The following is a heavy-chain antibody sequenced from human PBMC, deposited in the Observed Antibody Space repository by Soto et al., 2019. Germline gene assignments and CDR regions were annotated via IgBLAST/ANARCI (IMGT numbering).Heavy chain of an antibody. CDR3: AKTKTPHVRNGMDV. J-gene: IGHJ6*02. Sequence: QVRLQESGPGLVRPSQTLSLTCTVSADSLSSGGYYCSWIRQLPGKGLEWIGFIYYSGSTFSNPCHRSRVTMSADAPKNQICLKLSSVTAADTDVYYCAKTKTPHVRNGMDVWGQGTTVTVSS. CDR1: ADSLSSGGYY. D-gene: IGHD2-8*01. CDR2: IYYSGST. V-gene: IGHV4-31*04.